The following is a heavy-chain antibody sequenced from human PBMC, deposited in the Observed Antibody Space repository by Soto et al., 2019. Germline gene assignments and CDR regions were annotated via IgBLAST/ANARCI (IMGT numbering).Heavy chain of an antibody. CDR2: IWYDGSNK. Sequence: GGSLRLSCAASGFTFSSYCRHWVRQAPGKGLEWVAVIWYDGSNKYYADSVKGRFTISRDNSKNTLYLQMNSLRAEDTAVYYCAREGSVGYDSRSYYYYMDVWGKGTTVTVSS. CDR1: GFTFSSYC. V-gene: IGHV3-33*01. CDR3: AREGSVGYDSRSYYYYMDV. D-gene: IGHD5-12*01. J-gene: IGHJ6*03.